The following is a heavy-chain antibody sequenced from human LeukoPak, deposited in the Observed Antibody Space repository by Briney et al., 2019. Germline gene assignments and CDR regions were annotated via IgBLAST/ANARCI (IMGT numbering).Heavy chain of an antibody. J-gene: IGHJ4*02. Sequence: ASVKVSCKASGGTFSSYAISWVRQAPGQGLEWMGGIIPIFGTANYAQKFQGRVTITTDESTSTAYMELRSLRSDDTAVYYCARWAGGGYFDYWGQGTLVTVSS. V-gene: IGHV1-69*05. CDR3: ARWAGGGYFDY. CDR2: IIPIFGTA. CDR1: GGTFSSYA. D-gene: IGHD3-10*01.